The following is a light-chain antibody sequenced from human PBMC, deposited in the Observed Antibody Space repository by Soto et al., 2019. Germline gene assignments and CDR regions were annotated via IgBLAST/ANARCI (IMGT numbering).Light chain of an antibody. CDR3: QHLNSFPIP. J-gene: IGKJ3*01. CDR2: GAS. CDR1: QGISSF. Sequence: IQLTQSPSSLSASVGDRVTITCRDSQGISSFLAWYQQKPGKAPKLLIYGASTLQSGVPSRFSGSGSGTDFTLTVGSLQPDDFATYYCQHLNSFPIPFGPATKVDIK. V-gene: IGKV1-9*01.